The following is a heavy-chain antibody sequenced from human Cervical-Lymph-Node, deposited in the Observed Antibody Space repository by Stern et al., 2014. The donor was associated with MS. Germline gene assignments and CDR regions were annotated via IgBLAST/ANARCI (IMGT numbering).Heavy chain of an antibody. Sequence: QVQLVESGPGLIKPSQTLSLTCIVSGGSITSGGNYWTWMRQHPGKGLEWIGYIHYSGSTYSNPSLQRRVTISRDTSKNQFSLQLSSVTAADTAVYYCARRKASDYQDAFDVWGQGTLVTVSS. CDR3: ARRKASDYQDAFDV. CDR2: IHYSGST. J-gene: IGHJ3*01. D-gene: IGHD2-2*01. CDR1: GGSITSGGNY. V-gene: IGHV4-31*03.